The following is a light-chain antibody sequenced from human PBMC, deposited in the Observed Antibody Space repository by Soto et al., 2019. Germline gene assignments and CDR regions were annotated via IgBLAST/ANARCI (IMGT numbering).Light chain of an antibody. CDR1: SSDVGGYNY. J-gene: IGLJ2*01. Sequence: QSALTQPPSASGSPGQSVTISCTGTSSDVGGYNYVSWYQQHPGKAPKLMIYEVNKRPSGVPDRFSGSKSGNTASLIVSGLQAEDEGDYYCSSYAGRNNLVFGGGTKLTVL. V-gene: IGLV2-8*01. CDR2: EVN. CDR3: SSYAGRNNLV.